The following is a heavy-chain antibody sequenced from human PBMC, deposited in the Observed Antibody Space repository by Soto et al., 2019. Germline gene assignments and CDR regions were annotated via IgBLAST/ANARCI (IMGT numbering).Heavy chain of an antibody. CDR2: FYPSGRT. CDR3: ARWSSMTPQPDV. Sequence: SETLSLTCTVSGASISDYYWSWIRQSPGKGLDWIGYFYPSGRTDYNPSLKSRVTISVDTSKNQFSLELNSLTAADTAVYYRARWSSMTPQPDVWGQRAMVTGSS. CDR1: GASISDYY. D-gene: IGHD2-15*01. J-gene: IGHJ3*01. V-gene: IGHV4-59*01.